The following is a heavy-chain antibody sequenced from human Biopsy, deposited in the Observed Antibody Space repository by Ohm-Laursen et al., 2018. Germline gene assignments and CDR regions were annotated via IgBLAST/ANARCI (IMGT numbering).Heavy chain of an antibody. CDR3: ARGMRSSGWPCFDS. J-gene: IGHJ4*02. CDR1: GDSVSSGSFH. D-gene: IGHD6-19*01. CDR2: IYDRGSTA. Sequence: GTLSLTCTVSGDSVSSGSFHWTSIRQPPGQGLEYIGYIYDRGSTANYNPSLESRVTMSVDMPKNQFSLRLSSVTAADTAIYYCARGMRSSGWPCFDSWGQGTLVTVSS. V-gene: IGHV4-61*01.